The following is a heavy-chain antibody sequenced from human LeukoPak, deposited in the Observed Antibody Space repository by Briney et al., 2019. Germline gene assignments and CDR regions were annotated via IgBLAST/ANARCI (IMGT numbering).Heavy chain of an antibody. Sequence: SETLSLTCTVSGGSISSSSYYWGWIRQPPGKGLEWIGSIYYSGSTYYNPSLKSRVTISVDTSKNQFSLKLSPVTAADTAVYYCARGRAAGPYYYYYMDVWGKGTTVTVSS. CDR2: IYYSGST. D-gene: IGHD6-13*01. J-gene: IGHJ6*03. V-gene: IGHV4-39*07. CDR1: GGSISSSSYY. CDR3: ARGRAAGPYYYYYMDV.